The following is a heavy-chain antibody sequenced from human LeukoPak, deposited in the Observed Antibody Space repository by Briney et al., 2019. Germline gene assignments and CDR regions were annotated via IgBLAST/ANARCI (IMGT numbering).Heavy chain of an antibody. CDR2: ISGSGDRT. J-gene: IGHJ4*02. V-gene: IGHV3-23*01. CDR3: ASRDPCSTSACYGLAY. Sequence: GGSLRLSCAASGFTFSNYAMFWVRQAPGKGLEWVSDISGSGDRTYYADSVKGRFTISRDNSKNTLYLRMNSLRAEDTALYYCASRDPCSTSACYGLAYWGQGTLVAVSS. CDR1: GFTFSNYA. D-gene: IGHD2-2*01.